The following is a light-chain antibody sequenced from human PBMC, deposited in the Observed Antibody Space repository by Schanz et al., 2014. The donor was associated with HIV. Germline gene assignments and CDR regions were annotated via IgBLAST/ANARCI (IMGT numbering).Light chain of an antibody. Sequence: EIVLTQSPATLSLSPGERATLSCRASQSVSSYLAWYQQRPGQAPRLVIYGASSRATGIPDRFSASGSGADSTLTISRVEPEDFAVYYCQQYGSSPSRITFGQGTRLDIK. CDR3: QQYGSSPSRIT. J-gene: IGKJ5*01. CDR1: QSVSSY. CDR2: GAS. V-gene: IGKV3-20*01.